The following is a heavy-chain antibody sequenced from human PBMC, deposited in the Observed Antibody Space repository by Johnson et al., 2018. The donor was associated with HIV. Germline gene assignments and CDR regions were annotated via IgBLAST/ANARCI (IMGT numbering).Heavy chain of an antibody. Sequence: QVQLVESGGGVVQPGGSLRLSCVASGFTFSSYGMHWVRQAPGKGLEWVAFIQYDESDKYYADSVKGRFTISRDNSKNTLFLQMNSLRAEDTAVYYCAKDRGSGWPDGFEVWGQGAMVTVSS. J-gene: IGHJ3*01. D-gene: IGHD6-19*01. CDR2: IQYDESDK. CDR3: AKDRGSGWPDGFEV. CDR1: GFTFSSYG. V-gene: IGHV3-30*02.